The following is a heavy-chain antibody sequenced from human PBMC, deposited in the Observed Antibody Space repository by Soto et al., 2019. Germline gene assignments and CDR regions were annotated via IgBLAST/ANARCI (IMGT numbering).Heavy chain of an antibody. CDR1: GFTFSSYA. V-gene: IGHV3-30-3*01. CDR3: ARDKYSSGWYGRSGLDY. Sequence: GGALRLSCAASGFTFSSYAMHWVRQAPGKGLEWVAVISYDGSNKYYADSVKGRFTISRDNSKNTLYLQMNSLRAEDTAVYYCARDKYSSGWYGRSGLDYWGHGTLVTVSS. J-gene: IGHJ4*01. D-gene: IGHD6-19*01. CDR2: ISYDGSNK.